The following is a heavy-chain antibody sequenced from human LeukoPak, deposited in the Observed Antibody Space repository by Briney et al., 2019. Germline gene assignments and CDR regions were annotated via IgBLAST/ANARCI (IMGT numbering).Heavy chain of an antibody. V-gene: IGHV4-39*07. J-gene: IGHJ3*02. CDR1: GGSISSSTYY. CDR3: ARPVDTAMAYAFDI. D-gene: IGHD5-18*01. Sequence: SETLSLTCTVSGGSISSSTYYWGWIRQPPGKGLEWIGSIYYSGSTYYNPSLKSRVTISVDTSKNQFSLKLSSVTAADTAVYYCARPVDTAMAYAFDIWGQGTMVTVSS. CDR2: IYYSGST.